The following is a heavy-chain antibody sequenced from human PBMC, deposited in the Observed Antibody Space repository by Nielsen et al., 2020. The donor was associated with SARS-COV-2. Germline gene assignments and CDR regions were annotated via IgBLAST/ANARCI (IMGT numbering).Heavy chain of an antibody. J-gene: IGHJ6*02. V-gene: IGHV3-48*03. Sequence: GGSLRLSCAASGFTFSSYEMHWVRQAPGKGLEWVSYISSSGSTMYYADSVKGRFTISRDNSKNTLYLQMNSLRAEDTAVYYCARCRRASSSGWFHYYGMDVWGQGTTVTVSS. CDR1: GFTFSSYE. D-gene: IGHD6-19*01. CDR3: ARCRRASSSGWFHYYGMDV. CDR2: ISSSGSTM.